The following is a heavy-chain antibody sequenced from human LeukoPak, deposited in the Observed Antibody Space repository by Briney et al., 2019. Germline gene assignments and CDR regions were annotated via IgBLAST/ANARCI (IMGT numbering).Heavy chain of an antibody. CDR3: ATSKYQLLLDAFDI. CDR2: INHSGST. Sequence: SEPLSLTCAVSGGSFSGYYWSWIRQPPGKGLEWIGEINHSGSTNYNPSLKSRVTISVDTSKNQFSLKLSSVTAADTAVYYCATSKYQLLLDAFDIWGQGTMVTVSS. D-gene: IGHD2-2*01. J-gene: IGHJ3*02. V-gene: IGHV4-34*01. CDR1: GGSFSGYY.